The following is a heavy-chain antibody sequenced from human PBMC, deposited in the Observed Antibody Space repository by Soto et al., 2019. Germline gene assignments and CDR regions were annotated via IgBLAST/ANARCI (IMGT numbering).Heavy chain of an antibody. CDR1: GFSLSSNGVG. D-gene: IGHD3-10*01. J-gene: IGHJ4*02. CDR3: AREMYYSTYFDS. V-gene: IGHV2-5*02. Sequence: QITLRDPGPALLRPTQTLTLTCTFSGFSLSSNGVGGAWIRQPPGKALEWLPLIYWDDDHRYSPSLKTRLTITKDTSKNQVVLTMTKLDPVDTATYYCAREMYYSTYFDSWGQGTLVTVSS. CDR2: IYWDDDH.